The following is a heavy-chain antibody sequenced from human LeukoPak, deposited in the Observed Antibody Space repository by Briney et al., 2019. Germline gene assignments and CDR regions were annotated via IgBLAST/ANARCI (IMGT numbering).Heavy chain of an antibody. J-gene: IGHJ4*02. D-gene: IGHD3-22*01. Sequence: ASVKVSCKASGYTFTSYGISWVRQAPGQGLEWMGWISAYNGNTKYAQKFQDRVTMTTDTSTSTAYMELRSLRSDDTAVYYCAKSRYYYDSSGNLYFDYWGQGTLVTVSS. CDR2: ISAYNGNT. V-gene: IGHV1-18*01. CDR3: AKSRYYYDSSGNLYFDY. CDR1: GYTFTSYG.